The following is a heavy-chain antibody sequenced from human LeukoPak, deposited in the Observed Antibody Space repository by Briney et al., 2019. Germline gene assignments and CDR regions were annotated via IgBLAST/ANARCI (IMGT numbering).Heavy chain of an antibody. CDR3: ARNDYSTSSGYDS. CDR1: GFAFSSYS. CDR2: ISSGSDHI. J-gene: IGHJ4*02. D-gene: IGHD6-6*01. V-gene: IGHV3-21*01. Sequence: GGSLRLSCVASGFAFSSYSMNWVRQAPGKGLERVSSISSGSDHIYYADSVRGRFTISRDNAKNSLYLQMDSLRAEDTAVFFCARNDYSTSSGYDSWGQGTLVTVSS.